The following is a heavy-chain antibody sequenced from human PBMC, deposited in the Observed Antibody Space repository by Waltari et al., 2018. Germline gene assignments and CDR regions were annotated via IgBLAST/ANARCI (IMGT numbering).Heavy chain of an antibody. CDR1: GDTFSSDT. D-gene: IGHD4-17*01. CDR2: IMPDIKYT. CDR3: AGGDGGYVYYKLDV. J-gene: IGHJ6*02. Sequence: QVHLVQSGAEVKKPVSSVKVSCKPSGDTFSSDTVNWVRQAPGQGLEWMGRIMPDIKYTDYARGLKGRLTITADKSTSTDDMELTSLTSEDTAVYYWAGGDGGYVYYKLDVWGQGTTVTVSS. V-gene: IGHV1-69*02.